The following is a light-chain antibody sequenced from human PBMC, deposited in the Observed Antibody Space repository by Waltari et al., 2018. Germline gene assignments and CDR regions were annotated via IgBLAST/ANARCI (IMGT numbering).Light chain of an antibody. CDR1: SPTLGAGQD. CDR3: QSYDSSQRVV. J-gene: IGLJ2*01. CDR2: GNS. V-gene: IGLV1-40*01. Sequence: QSVLTQPPSVSGAPGQRVPLSSTGSSPTLGAGQDVHWYQQFPGTAPKPLIYGNSNRPSGVPDRFSGSKSGTSASLAITGLQAEDEADYYCQSYDSSQRVVFGGGTKLTVL.